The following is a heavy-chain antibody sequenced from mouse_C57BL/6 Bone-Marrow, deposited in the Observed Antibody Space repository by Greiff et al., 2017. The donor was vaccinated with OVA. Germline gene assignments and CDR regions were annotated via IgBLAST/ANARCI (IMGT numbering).Heavy chain of an antibody. Sequence: EVMLVESGGGLVKPGGSLKLSCAASGFTFSSYAMSWVRQTPEKRLEWVATISDGGSYTYYPDNVKGRFTISRDNAKNNLYLQMSHLKSEDTAMYYCAYDGYYGFAYWGQGTLVTVSA. V-gene: IGHV5-4*03. CDR2: ISDGGSYT. CDR1: GFTFSSYA. CDR3: AYDGYYGFAY. D-gene: IGHD2-3*01. J-gene: IGHJ3*01.